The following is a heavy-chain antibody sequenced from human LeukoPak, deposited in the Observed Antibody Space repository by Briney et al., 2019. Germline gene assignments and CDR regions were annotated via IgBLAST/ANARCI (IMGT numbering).Heavy chain of an antibody. J-gene: IGHJ5*02. CDR2: FDPEDGET. CDR3: ATVDLRAAAGSEWFDP. CDR1: GYTFTSYG. Sequence: GSVKVSCKASGYTFTSYGISWVRQAPGQGLEWMGGFDPEDGETIYAQKFQGRVTMTEDTSTDTAYMELSSLRSEDTAVYYCATVDLRAAAGSEWFDPWGQGTLVTVSS. D-gene: IGHD6-13*01. V-gene: IGHV1-24*01.